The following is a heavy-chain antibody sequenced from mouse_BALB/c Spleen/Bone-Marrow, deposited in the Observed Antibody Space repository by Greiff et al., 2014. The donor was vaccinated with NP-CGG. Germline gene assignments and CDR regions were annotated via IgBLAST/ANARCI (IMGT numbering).Heavy chain of an antibody. J-gene: IGHJ3*01. D-gene: IGHD1-1*01. V-gene: IGHV14-3*02. CDR1: GFNIKDTY. Sequence: VQLKQSGAELVKPGASVKLSCTASGFNIKDTYMHWVKQRPEQGLEWIGRIDPANGNIKYDPKFQGKATITADTSSKTAYLQLSSLTSEDTAVYYCAPYYYGRWFANWGQGTLVTVSA. CDR2: IDPANGNI. CDR3: APYYYGRWFAN.